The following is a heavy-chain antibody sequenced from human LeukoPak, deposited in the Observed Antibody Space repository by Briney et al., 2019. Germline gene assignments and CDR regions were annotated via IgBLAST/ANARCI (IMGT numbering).Heavy chain of an antibody. J-gene: IGHJ3*02. V-gene: IGHV4-59*01. Sequence: SETLSLTCTVSGGSISSYYWSWIRQPPGKGLEWSGYIFQSGSTYYNPSLKSRVTISIDRPKNLFSLKLTSVTAADTAVYYCARVWGVIMDAFDIWGQGTMVTVSS. CDR1: GGSISSYY. D-gene: IGHD3-10*01. CDR2: IFQSGST. CDR3: ARVWGVIMDAFDI.